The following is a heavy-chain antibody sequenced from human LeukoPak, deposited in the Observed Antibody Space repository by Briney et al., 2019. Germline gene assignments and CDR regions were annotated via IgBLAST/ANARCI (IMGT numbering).Heavy chain of an antibody. Sequence: ASVKVSCTASGYTFTSYDINWVRQATGQGLEWVGWMNPNSGNTGYAQKFQGRVTITRNTSISTAYMELSSLRSEDTAVYYCATEGSDYGGNQRKNYYYYGMDVWGQGTTVTVSS. CDR3: ATEGSDYGGNQRKNYYYYGMDV. D-gene: IGHD4-23*01. CDR1: GYTFTSYD. V-gene: IGHV1-8*03. J-gene: IGHJ6*02. CDR2: MNPNSGNT.